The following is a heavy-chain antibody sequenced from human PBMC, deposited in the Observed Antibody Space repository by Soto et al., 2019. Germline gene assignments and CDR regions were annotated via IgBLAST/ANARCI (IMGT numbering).Heavy chain of an antibody. J-gene: IGHJ6*02. CDR1: GFTFSSYA. CDR2: ISGSGGIT. Sequence: LRLSCAASGFTFSSYAMSWVGQAPGKGLVWISAISGSGGITYYADSVKGRFTISRDNSKNTLYLQMNSLRANDTAVYYCTKGGYYDRSGYPKPLFNGMYVWGQGTTVTGSS. V-gene: IGHV3-23*01. CDR3: TKGGYYDRSGYPKPLFNGMYV. D-gene: IGHD3-22*01.